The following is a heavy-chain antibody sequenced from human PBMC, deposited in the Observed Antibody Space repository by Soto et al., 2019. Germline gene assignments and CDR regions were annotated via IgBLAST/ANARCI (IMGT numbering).Heavy chain of an antibody. J-gene: IGHJ4*02. Sequence: GGSLRLSCEASGFTFNTAWMTWLRQAPGKGLEWVSVISGSDGSTYYADSVKGRFTISRDNSKNTLYLQMNSLRAEDTAVYYCAKDRERDAWYEDYWGQGTLVTVSS. V-gene: IGHV3-23*01. CDR3: AKDRERDAWYEDY. CDR1: GFTFNTAW. CDR2: ISGSDGST. D-gene: IGHD6-13*01.